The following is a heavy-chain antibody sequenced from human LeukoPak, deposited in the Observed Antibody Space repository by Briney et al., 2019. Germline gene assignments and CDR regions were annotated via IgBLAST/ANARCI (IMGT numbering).Heavy chain of an antibody. V-gene: IGHV4-61*02. CDR2: IYTSGST. J-gene: IGHJ6*03. Sequence: SETLSLTCTVSGGSISSGSYYWSWIRQPAGKGLEWIGRIYTSGSTNYNPSLKSRVTISVDTSKNQFSLKLSSVTAADTAVYYCARAIRSGSSAYMDVWGKGTTVTVSS. CDR1: GGSISSGSYY. CDR3: ARAIRSGSSAYMDV. D-gene: IGHD6-6*01.